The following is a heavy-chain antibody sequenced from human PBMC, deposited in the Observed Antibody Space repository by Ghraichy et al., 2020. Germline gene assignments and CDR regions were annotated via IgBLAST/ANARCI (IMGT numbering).Heavy chain of an antibody. D-gene: IGHD2-2*01. CDR2: LYYTGGT. CDR1: GDSIDNYY. J-gene: IGHJ6*02. CDR3: ARGVCSSDICNAWDYYYGMDV. V-gene: IGHV4-59*01. Sequence: SETLSLTCTVSGDSIDNYYWHWIRQPPGKGLEWIGYLYYTGGTNYNPSLRSRVTMSVDTSKNQFSLKLGSLTPADSAVYYCARGVCSSDICNAWDYYYGMDVWGQGTPVTVSS.